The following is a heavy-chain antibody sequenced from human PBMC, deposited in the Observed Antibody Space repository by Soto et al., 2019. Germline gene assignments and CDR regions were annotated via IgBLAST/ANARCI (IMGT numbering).Heavy chain of an antibody. CDR2: LGVRST. CDR3: AKGTLVKPPGTRAFDV. Sequence: GGSLRLSCAASGFTFSNAWMSWVRQAPGKGLEWVSTLGVRSTYYADSVKGRFTISRDNSNSALYLQMNSLRVGDTAVYYCAKGTLVKPPGTRAFDVWGQGTMVTVPS. J-gene: IGHJ3*01. D-gene: IGHD6-13*01. V-gene: IGHV3-23*01. CDR1: GFTFSNAW.